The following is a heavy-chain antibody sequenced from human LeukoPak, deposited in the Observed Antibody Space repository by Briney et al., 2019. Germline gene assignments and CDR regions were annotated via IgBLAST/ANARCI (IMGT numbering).Heavy chain of an antibody. CDR2: IRPDGSEK. J-gene: IGHJ4*02. V-gene: IGHV3-7*05. Sequence: GGSLRLSCAASGFTFSNYWMNWVRQAPGKGLEWVANIRPDGSEKYYVDSVEGRFTISRDNAKNSLYLQMNRLRVDDTAVYYCARRESVSHSLPFDYWGQGTLVTVSS. CDR3: ARRESVSHSLPFDY. D-gene: IGHD2-15*01. CDR1: GFTFSNYW.